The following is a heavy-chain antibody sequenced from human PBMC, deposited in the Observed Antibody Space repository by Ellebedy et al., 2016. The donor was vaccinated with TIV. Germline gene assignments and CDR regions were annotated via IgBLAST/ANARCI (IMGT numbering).Heavy chain of an antibody. J-gene: IGHJ4*02. Sequence: MPSETLSLTCTVSGGSISTSTYYWGWIRQPPGKGLEWIGSIYYSGSTDYNPSLKIRVTISVDTSKKQFSLKLSSATAADKAVYYCLSDKGGYFDYWGQGTLVTVSS. CDR2: IYYSGST. CDR1: GGSISTSTYY. CDR3: LSDKGGYFDY. D-gene: IGHD2/OR15-2a*01. V-gene: IGHV4-39*07.